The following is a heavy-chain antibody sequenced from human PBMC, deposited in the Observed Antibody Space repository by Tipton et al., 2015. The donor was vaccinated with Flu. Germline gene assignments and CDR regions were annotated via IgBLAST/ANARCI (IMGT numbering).Heavy chain of an antibody. D-gene: IGHD3-22*01. V-gene: IGHV4-34*01. Sequence: TLSLTCAVYGGSFSGYYWSWIRQPPGKGLEWIGEINHSGSTNYNPSLKSRVTISADTSKNQFSLRLSSVTAADTAVYYCASKNYYDVGGWSTTGYWGQGTLVTVSS. CDR3: ASKNYYDVGGWSTTGY. CDR2: INHSGST. CDR1: GGSFSGYY. J-gene: IGHJ4*02.